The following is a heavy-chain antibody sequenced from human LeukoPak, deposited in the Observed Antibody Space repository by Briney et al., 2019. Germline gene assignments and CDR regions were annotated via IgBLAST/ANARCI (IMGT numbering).Heavy chain of an antibody. J-gene: IGHJ4*02. CDR3: ARLARPGGYQYYFDY. CDR2: IYYSGST. Sequence: SETLSLTCTVSGGSTSSSSYYWGWIRQPPGKGLEWIGSIYYSGSTYYNPSLKSRVTISVDTSKNQFSLKLSSVTAADTAVYYCARLARPGGYQYYFDYWGQGTLVTVSS. D-gene: IGHD6-6*01. V-gene: IGHV4-39*01. CDR1: GGSTSSSSYY.